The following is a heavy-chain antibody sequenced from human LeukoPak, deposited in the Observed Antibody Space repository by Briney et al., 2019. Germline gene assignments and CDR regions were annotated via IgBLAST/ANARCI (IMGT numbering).Heavy chain of an antibody. J-gene: IGHJ6*02. CDR3: AREPIWFGEATGVYGMDV. D-gene: IGHD3-10*01. Sequence: GGSLRLSCAASGFTFSSYAMHWVRQAAGKGLEWVAVISYDGSNKYYADSVKGRFTISRDNSKNTLYLQMNSLRAEDTAVYYCAREPIWFGEATGVYGMDVWGQGTTVTVSS. CDR1: GFTFSSYA. CDR2: ISYDGSNK. V-gene: IGHV3-30-3*01.